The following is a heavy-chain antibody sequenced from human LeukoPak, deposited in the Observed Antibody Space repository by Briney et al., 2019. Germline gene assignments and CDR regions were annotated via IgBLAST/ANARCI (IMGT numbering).Heavy chain of an antibody. CDR1: GFTFSSYS. J-gene: IGHJ6*02. D-gene: IGHD5/OR15-5a*01. CDR2: ISGSGGST. V-gene: IGHV3-23*01. Sequence: AGGSLRLSCAASGFTFSSYSMNWVRQAPGKGLEWVSAISGSGGSTYYADSVKGRFTISRDNSKNTLYLQMNSLRAEDTAVYYCANGPLVLSDSDKYGMDVWGQGTTVTVSS. CDR3: ANGPLVLSDSDKYGMDV.